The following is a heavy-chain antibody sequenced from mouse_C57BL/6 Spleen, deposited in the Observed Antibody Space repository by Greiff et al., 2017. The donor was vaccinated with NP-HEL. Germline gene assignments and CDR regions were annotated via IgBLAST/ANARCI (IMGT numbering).Heavy chain of an antibody. J-gene: IGHJ1*03. CDR3: ARRLTGYFDV. D-gene: IGHD4-1*01. Sequence: QVQLQQPGAELVRPGSSVKLSCKASGYTFTSYWMDWVKQRPGQGLEWIGNIYPSDSETHYNQKFKDKATLTVDKSSSTAYMQLSSLTSEDSAVYDCARRLTGYFDVWGTGTTVTVSS. CDR2: IYPSDSET. V-gene: IGHV1-61*01. CDR1: GYTFTSYW.